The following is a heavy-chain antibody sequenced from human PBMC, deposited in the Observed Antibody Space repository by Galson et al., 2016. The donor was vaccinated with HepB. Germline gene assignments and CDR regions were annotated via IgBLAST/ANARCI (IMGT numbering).Heavy chain of an antibody. Sequence: SLRLSCAVSGFSVTNNFVTWVRQAPGKGLEWIGEIYHGGSTNYSPSLKSRVTISVDKSKNQFSLKLSSVTVADTAVYYCARGGPTIFVTSRKYGMDVWGQGTTVTVSS. CDR1: GFSVTNNF. D-gene: IGHD3-3*01. J-gene: IGHJ6*02. V-gene: IGHV4-4*02. CDR2: IYHGGST. CDR3: ARGGPTIFVTSRKYGMDV.